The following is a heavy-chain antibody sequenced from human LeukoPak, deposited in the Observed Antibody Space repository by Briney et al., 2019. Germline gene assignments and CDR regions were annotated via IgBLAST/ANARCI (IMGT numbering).Heavy chain of an antibody. J-gene: IGHJ6*03. CDR3: ARVVVDPRYYYYYMDV. D-gene: IGHD2-2*01. CDR1: GGTFSSYA. Sequence: ASVKVSCKASGGTFSSYAISWARQAPGQGLEWMGGIIPIFGTANYAQKFQGRVTITADESTSTAYMELSSLRSEDTAVYHCARVVVDPRYYYYYMDVWGKGTTVTVSS. V-gene: IGHV1-69*13. CDR2: IIPIFGTA.